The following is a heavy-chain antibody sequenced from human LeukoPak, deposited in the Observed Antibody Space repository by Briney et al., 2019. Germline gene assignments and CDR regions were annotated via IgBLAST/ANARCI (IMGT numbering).Heavy chain of an antibody. CDR3: ARGGRGSAAVVAPRSFDI. Sequence: PGGSLRLSCAASGFTLSNYAMSWVRQAPGKGLEWVSGITNSGGGTFYADSVKGRFIISRDISKNTLYLQMNSLRAEDSALYYCARGGRGSAAVVAPRSFDIWGQGTMVTVSS. J-gene: IGHJ3*02. CDR1: GFTLSNYA. CDR2: ITNSGGGT. D-gene: IGHD3-22*01. V-gene: IGHV3-23*01.